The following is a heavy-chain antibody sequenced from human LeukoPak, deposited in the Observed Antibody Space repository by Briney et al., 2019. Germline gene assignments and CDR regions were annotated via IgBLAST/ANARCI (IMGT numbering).Heavy chain of an antibody. CDR1: GGSISSSSYY. J-gene: IGHJ5*02. CDR2: TYYSGST. V-gene: IGHV4-39*07. D-gene: IGHD2-2*01. Sequence: SETLSLTCTVSGGSISSSSYYWGWIRQPPGKGLEWIGSTYYSGSTYYNPSLKSRVTISVDTSKNQFSLKLSSVTAADTAVYYCARGFPGYCSSTSCYWGPWFDPWGQGTLVTVSS. CDR3: ARGFPGYCSSTSCYWGPWFDP.